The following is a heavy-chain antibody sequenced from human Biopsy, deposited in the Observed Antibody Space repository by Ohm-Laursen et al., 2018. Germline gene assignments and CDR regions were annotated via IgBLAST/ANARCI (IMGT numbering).Heavy chain of an antibody. CDR2: IFYRGST. CDR1: GGSISNNNYY. Sequence: SETLSLTCPVSGGSISNNNYYWGWIRQPPGKGLVWIGSIFYRGSTNYKPSLKSRVNISVDTSKTKFSLKLNSVTAADTAVYYCARDYDTSGYYYVSWGQGTLVTVSS. J-gene: IGHJ5*02. CDR3: ARDYDTSGYYYVS. V-gene: IGHV4-39*01. D-gene: IGHD3-22*01.